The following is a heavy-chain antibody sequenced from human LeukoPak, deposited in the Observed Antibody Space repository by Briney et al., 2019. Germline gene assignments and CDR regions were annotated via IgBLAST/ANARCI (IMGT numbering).Heavy chain of an antibody. CDR2: ISSSSSYI. V-gene: IGHV3-21*01. J-gene: IGHJ4*02. D-gene: IGHD6-13*01. CDR3: ARDSSSWAFDY. Sequence: GGSLRLSCAASGFTFSSYSMNWVRQAPGKGLEWVSSISSSSSYIYSADSVKGRFTTSRDNAKNSLYLQMNSLRAEDTAVYYCARDSSSWAFDYWGQGTLVTVSS. CDR1: GFTFSSYS.